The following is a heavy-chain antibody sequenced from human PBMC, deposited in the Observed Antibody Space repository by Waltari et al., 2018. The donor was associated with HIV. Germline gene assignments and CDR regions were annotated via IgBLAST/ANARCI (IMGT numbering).Heavy chain of an antibody. CDR3: AGPYSSSPDYYFGMDV. Sequence: QVQLQQWGAGLLKPSETLSLTCAVHGDHFFGQYWSWIRQPPGKGLEGVGEISTRGRAHHHPSLESRGTISLDTSKKPISLDLRSVTAADTAVYYWAGPYSSSPDYYFGMDVWGQGTSVTVSS. V-gene: IGHV4-34*01. D-gene: IGHD6-6*01. CDR1: GDHFFGQY. J-gene: IGHJ6*02. CDR2: ISTRGRA.